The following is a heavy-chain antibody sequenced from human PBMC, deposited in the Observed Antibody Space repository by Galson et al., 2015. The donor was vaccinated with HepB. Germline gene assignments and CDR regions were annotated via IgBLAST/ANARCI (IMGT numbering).Heavy chain of an antibody. Sequence: QVQLQESGPGLVKPSETLSLTCTVSGGSISSSSYYWGWIRQPPGKGLEWIGSIYYSGSTYYNPSLKSRVTISVDTSKNQFSLKLSSVTAADTAVYYCARGDYYGSGSPDYWGQGTLVTVSS. D-gene: IGHD3-10*01. J-gene: IGHJ4*02. CDR2: IYYSGST. CDR1: GGSISSSSYY. CDR3: ARGDYYGSGSPDY. V-gene: IGHV4-39*01.